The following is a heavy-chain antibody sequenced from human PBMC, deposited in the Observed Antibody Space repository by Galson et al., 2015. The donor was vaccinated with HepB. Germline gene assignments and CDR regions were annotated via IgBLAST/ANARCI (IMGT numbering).Heavy chain of an antibody. V-gene: IGHV1-69*13. Sequence: SVKVSCKASGGTFSSYAISWVRQAPGQGLEWMGGIIPIFGTANYAQKFQGRVTITADGSTSTAYMELSSLRSEDTAVYYCARGRSIVGATTPTFDYWGQGTLVTVSS. D-gene: IGHD1-26*01. CDR2: IIPIFGTA. J-gene: IGHJ4*02. CDR1: GGTFSSYA. CDR3: ARGRSIVGATTPTFDY.